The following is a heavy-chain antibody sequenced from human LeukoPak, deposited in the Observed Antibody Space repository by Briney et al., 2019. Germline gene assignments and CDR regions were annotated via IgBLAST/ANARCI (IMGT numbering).Heavy chain of an antibody. CDR3: ARGGRPAAKAVAGTGSRY. CDR1: GFTFNSFG. D-gene: IGHD6-19*01. CDR2: ISNDGRNQ. V-gene: IGHV3-30*03. J-gene: IGHJ4*02. Sequence: GGSLRLSCAVSGFTFNSFGMHWVRQTPGKGLEWVAVISNDGRNQYYADSVKGRFTISRDNFKNTLYLQMDSLRSEDTAVYYCARGGRPAAKAVAGTGSRYWGQGTLVTVSS.